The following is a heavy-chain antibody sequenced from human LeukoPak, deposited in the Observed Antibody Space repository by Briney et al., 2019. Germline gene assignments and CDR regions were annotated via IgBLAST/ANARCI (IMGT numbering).Heavy chain of an antibody. D-gene: IGHD3-22*01. V-gene: IGHV4-59*01. Sequence: SETLSLTCNVSGGSIRGYYWSWIRQPPGKGLEWIGYIYSSGSTNYNPSLKSRVTISVDTSKNQFSLRLSSVTAADTAVYYCARVTGYMIEDHFDYWGQGTLVTVSS. CDR3: ARVTGYMIEDHFDY. CDR2: IYSSGST. J-gene: IGHJ4*02. CDR1: GGSIRGYY.